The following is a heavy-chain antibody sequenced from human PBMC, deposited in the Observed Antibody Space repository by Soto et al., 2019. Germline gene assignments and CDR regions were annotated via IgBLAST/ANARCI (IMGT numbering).Heavy chain of an antibody. V-gene: IGHV3-23*01. CDR2: IRGRGDNT. D-gene: IGHD2-15*01. J-gene: IGHJ4*02. CDR3: AEDLGKGVCSVFGN. Sequence: EVQLWETGGGLVQPGESLRLSCAASGSTFGSYAMSWVRQASGKGLEWVAAIRGRGDNTYYTDYVKGRFTISRDNSRNTLHLQSNSLRAEDTAVYFCAEDLGKGVCSVFGNCGRGIEVPVSS. CDR1: GSTFGSYA.